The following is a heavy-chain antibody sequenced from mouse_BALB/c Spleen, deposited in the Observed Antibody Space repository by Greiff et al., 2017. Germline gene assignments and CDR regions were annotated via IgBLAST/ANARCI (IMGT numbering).Heavy chain of an antibody. J-gene: IGHJ4*01. Sequence: EVKLVESGGGLVKPGGSLKLSCAASGFTFSSYAMSWVRQSPEKRLEWVAEISSGGSYTYYPDTVTGRFTISRDNAKNTLYLEMSSLRSEDTAMYYCARKNGNLYYYAMDYWGQGTSVTVSS. CDR1: GFTFSSYA. CDR2: ISSGGSYT. CDR3: ARKNGNLYYYAMDY. D-gene: IGHD2-1*01. V-gene: IGHV5-9-4*01.